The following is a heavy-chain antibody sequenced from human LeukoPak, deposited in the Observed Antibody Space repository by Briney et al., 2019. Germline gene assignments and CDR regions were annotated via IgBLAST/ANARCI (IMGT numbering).Heavy chain of an antibody. D-gene: IGHD1-1*01. Sequence: SETLSLTCTVSGGSISSGGYYWSWIRQPPGKGLEWIGYIYHSGSTYYNPSLKSRVTISVDRSKNQFSLKLSSVTAADTAVYYCARKLERPLGAFDIWGQGTMVTVSS. CDR2: IYHSGST. V-gene: IGHV4-30-2*01. CDR1: GGSISSGGYY. CDR3: ARKLERPLGAFDI. J-gene: IGHJ3*02.